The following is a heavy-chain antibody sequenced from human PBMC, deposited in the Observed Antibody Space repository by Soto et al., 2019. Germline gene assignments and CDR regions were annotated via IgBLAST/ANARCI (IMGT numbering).Heavy chain of an antibody. D-gene: IGHD2-21*01. CDR2: ISYDGSNK. Sequence: QVQLVESGGGVVQPGRSLRLSCAASGFTFSSYGMHWVRQAPGKGLEWVAVISYDGSNKYYADSVKGRFTISRDNSKNTLYLPLNSLRAEDTAVYYCAKELDSDFYYMDVWGKGTTVTVSS. CDR1: GFTFSSYG. V-gene: IGHV3-30*18. CDR3: AKELDSDFYYMDV. J-gene: IGHJ6*03.